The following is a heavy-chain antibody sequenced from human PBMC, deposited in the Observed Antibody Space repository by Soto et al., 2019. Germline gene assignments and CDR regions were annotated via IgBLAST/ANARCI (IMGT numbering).Heavy chain of an antibody. CDR1: GGTFSSYA. Sequence: SVKVSCKASGGTFSSYAISWVRQAPGQGLEWMGGIIPIFGTANYAQKFQGRVTITADESTSTAYMELSSLRSEDTAVYYCARGNCSSTSCYPILWNYYYGMDVWGQGTTVTVSS. CDR2: IIPIFGTA. D-gene: IGHD2-2*01. J-gene: IGHJ6*02. V-gene: IGHV1-69*13. CDR3: ARGNCSSTSCYPILWNYYYGMDV.